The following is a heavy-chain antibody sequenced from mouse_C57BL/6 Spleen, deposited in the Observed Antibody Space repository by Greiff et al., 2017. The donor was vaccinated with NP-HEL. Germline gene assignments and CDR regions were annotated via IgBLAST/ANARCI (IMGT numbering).Heavy chain of an antibody. J-gene: IGHJ4*01. CDR1: GYAFSSSW. CDR2: IYPGDGDT. D-gene: IGHD2-4*01. V-gene: IGHV1-82*01. CDR3: ARGGGDYDVYAMDY. Sequence: VQLQQSGPELVKPGASVKISCKASGYAFSSSWMNWVKQRPGKGLEWIGRIYPGDGDTNYNGKFKGKATLTADKSSSTAYMQLSSLTSEDSAVYFCARGGGDYDVYAMDYWGQGTSVTVSS.